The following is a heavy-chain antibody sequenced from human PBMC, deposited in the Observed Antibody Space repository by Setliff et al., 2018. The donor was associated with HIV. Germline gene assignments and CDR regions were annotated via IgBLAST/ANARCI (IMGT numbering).Heavy chain of an antibody. D-gene: IGHD2-2*01. CDR3: ARSSKWFVLPDY. CDR2: IYTSGST. Sequence: SETLSLTCPVSGGSISSGTSYWSWIRQPAGKGLEWIGHIYTSGSTNYNPSLKSRVTMSADTSKNQFSLKLTSVTAADTAVYYCARSSKWFVLPDYWGQGTLVTVSS. J-gene: IGHJ4*02. CDR1: GGSISSGTSY. V-gene: IGHV4-61*09.